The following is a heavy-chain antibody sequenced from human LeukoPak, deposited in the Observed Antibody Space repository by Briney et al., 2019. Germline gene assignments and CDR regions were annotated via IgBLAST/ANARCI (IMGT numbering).Heavy chain of an antibody. CDR2: ISSSSSYI. V-gene: IGHV3-21*01. J-gene: IGHJ4*02. Sequence: GGSLRLSCAASGFTFSSYSMNWVRQAPGKGLEWVSSISSSSSYIYYADSVKGRFTISRDNAKNSLYLQMNSLRAEDTAVYYRARRLFGVVGGFDYWGQGTLVTVSS. CDR1: GFTFSSYS. CDR3: ARRLFGVVGGFDY. D-gene: IGHD3-10*01.